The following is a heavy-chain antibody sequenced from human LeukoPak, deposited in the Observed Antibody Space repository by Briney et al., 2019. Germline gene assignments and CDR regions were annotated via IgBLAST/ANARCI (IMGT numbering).Heavy chain of an antibody. J-gene: IGHJ4*02. V-gene: IGHV3-23*01. D-gene: IGHD3-22*01. Sequence: GGSLRLSCAASGFTFSNYAMSWVRQAPGKGLEWVSVISGSGGSTYYADSVKGRFTISRDNSKNTLYVQMDSLRAEDTAIYYCAKVRYGVVVITPNYFDYWGQGTLVTVSS. CDR1: GFTFSNYA. CDR3: AKVRYGVVVITPNYFDY. CDR2: ISGSGGST.